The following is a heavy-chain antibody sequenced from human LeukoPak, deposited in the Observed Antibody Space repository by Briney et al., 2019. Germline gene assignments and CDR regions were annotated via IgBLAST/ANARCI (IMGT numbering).Heavy chain of an antibody. J-gene: IGHJ6*02. V-gene: IGHV1-46*01. Sequence: ASVKVTCKASGYTFTGYYMHWVRQAPRQGLEWMGTINSSGGSTSYAQKFQGRVSMTRDPSTSTVYMEVSSLRSEDTAVYYCARDSSSWSRYYYYYGMDVWGQGTTVTVSS. CDR3: ARDSSSWSRYYYYYGMDV. CDR2: INSSGGST. CDR1: GYTFTGYY. D-gene: IGHD6-13*01.